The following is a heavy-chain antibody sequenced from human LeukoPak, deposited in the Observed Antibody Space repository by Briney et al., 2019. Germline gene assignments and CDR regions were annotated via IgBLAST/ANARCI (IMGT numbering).Heavy chain of an antibody. V-gene: IGHV4-59*01. Sequence: PSETLSLTCTVSAGSISIYYWSWIRRPPRKGLEWIGSIYYTGSTNYNPSLESRVTMSVDTSKNQFSLKLSSLTAADTAVYFCARGPHYYSYYGLDVWGQGTTVTVSS. CDR2: IYYTGST. J-gene: IGHJ6*02. CDR1: AGSISIYY. CDR3: ARGPHYYSYYGLDV.